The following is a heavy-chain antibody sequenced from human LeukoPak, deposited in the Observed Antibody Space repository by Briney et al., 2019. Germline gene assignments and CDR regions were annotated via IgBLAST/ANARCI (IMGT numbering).Heavy chain of an antibody. D-gene: IGHD5-24*01. J-gene: IGHJ4*02. Sequence: XVRQAXXXXLXWMGWINAGNGNTKYSQKFQGRVTITRDTSASTAYMELSSLRSEDTAVYYCARDDGSAGFDYWGQGTLVTVSS. CDR3: ARDDGSAGFDY. V-gene: IGHV1-3*01. CDR2: INAGNGNT.